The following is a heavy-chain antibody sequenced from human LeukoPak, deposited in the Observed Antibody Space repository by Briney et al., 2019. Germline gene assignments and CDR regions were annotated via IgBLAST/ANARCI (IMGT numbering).Heavy chain of an antibody. Sequence: GRSLRLSCAASGFTFDDYAMHWVRQAPGRGLEWVSGISWNSGSIGYADSVKGRFTISRDNAKNSLYLQMNSLRAEDTALYYCAKDSSMVRGVSLYYFDYWGQGTLVTVSS. CDR2: ISWNSGSI. CDR1: GFTFDDYA. CDR3: AKDSSMVRGVSLYYFDY. J-gene: IGHJ4*02. D-gene: IGHD3-10*01. V-gene: IGHV3-9*01.